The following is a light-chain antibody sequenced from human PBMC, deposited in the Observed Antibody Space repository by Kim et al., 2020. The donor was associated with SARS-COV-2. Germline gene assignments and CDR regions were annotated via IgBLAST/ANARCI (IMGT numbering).Light chain of an antibody. J-gene: IGLJ2*01. CDR1: NGDVTSGDY. CDR2: VTS. V-gene: IGLV7-46*01. CDR3: LLSYSGARVV. Sequence: GATDTLNCSSINGDVTSGDYPYWIQQKPGRAPRTLIYVTSNQHSATPARFSGSLLGGKAALTLSGAQPEDEAEYYCLLSYSGARVVFGGGTQLTVL.